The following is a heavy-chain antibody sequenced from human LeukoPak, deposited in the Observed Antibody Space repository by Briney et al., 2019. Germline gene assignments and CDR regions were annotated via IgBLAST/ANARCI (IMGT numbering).Heavy chain of an antibody. CDR1: GDSITSYY. J-gene: IGHJ4*02. D-gene: IGHD2-15*01. CDR3: ARSRGTFGYCSGGTCYLLRFDY. V-gene: IGHV4-4*07. Sequence: SETLSLTCTVSGDSITSYYWSWIRQSAEKGLEWIGRIYTTGTTNYNPSLKGRVTVSVDTSKNQFFLKLSSVTAADTAVYYCARSRGTFGYCSGGTCYLLRFDYWGQGTLVTVSS. CDR2: IYTTGTT.